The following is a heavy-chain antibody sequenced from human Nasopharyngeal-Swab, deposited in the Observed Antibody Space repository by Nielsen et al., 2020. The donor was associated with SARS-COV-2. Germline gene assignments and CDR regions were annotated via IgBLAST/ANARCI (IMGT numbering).Heavy chain of an antibody. CDR2: IYPGDSET. CDR3: ARGGQPFYYYYMDV. CDR1: GYTFPSYW. D-gene: IGHD3-16*01. Sequence: GESLKISCEGSGYTFPSYWIGWLRQKPGKGLEWMGIIYPGDSETRYSPSFQGQVTISADQSINTAYLQWSSLKASDTAMYFCARGGQPFYYYYMDVWGKGTTVTVSS. J-gene: IGHJ6*03. V-gene: IGHV5-51*01.